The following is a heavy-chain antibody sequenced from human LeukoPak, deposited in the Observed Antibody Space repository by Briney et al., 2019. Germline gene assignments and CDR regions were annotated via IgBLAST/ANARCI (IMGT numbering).Heavy chain of an antibody. CDR1: GFTFSSYW. J-gene: IGHJ4*02. CDR2: IKQDGSEK. CDR3: ARDRWEQQLGFDY. D-gene: IGHD6-13*01. Sequence: GGSLRLSCAASGFTFSSYWMSWVRQAPGKGLEWVANIKQDGSEKYYVDSVKGRFTISRDNAKNSLYLQMNSLRAEDTALYYCARDRWEQQLGFDYWGQGTLVTVSS. V-gene: IGHV3-7*03.